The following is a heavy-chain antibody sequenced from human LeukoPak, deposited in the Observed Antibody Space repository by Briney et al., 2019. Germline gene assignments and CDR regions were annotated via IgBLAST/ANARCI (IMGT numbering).Heavy chain of an antibody. CDR3: ARDPAGALEVSNDAFDI. Sequence: GGSLRLSCAASGFIFSTYWTNWVRQAPGKGLEWVANMKRDGSESHYADSVKGRFTISRDNSKNTLYLQMNSLRAEDTAVYYCARDPAGALEVSNDAFDIWGQGTMVTVSS. J-gene: IGHJ3*02. CDR1: GFIFSTYW. CDR2: MKRDGSES. D-gene: IGHD1-1*01. V-gene: IGHV3-7*03.